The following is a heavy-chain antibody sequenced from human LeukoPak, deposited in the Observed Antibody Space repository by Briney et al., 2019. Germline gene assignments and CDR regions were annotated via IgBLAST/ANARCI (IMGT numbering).Heavy chain of an antibody. Sequence: HVASVKLASKSSGYTLNSYGISWVRQPPGRGHEWKGWISTYNGNTNDAQKRQGRVTMTTDTSTSTAYMELRSVRADDTAVYYCARAGLSIAVATDYWGQGTLVTVSS. D-gene: IGHD6-19*01. CDR3: ARAGLSIAVATDY. J-gene: IGHJ4*02. CDR1: GYTLNSYG. CDR2: ISTYNGNT. V-gene: IGHV1-18*01.